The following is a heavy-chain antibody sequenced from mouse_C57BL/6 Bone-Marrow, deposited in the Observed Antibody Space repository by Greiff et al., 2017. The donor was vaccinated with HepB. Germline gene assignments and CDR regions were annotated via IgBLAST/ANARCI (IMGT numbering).Heavy chain of an antibody. CDR3: ARYAPRVRNYFDY. J-gene: IGHJ2*01. CDR2: IHPNSGST. D-gene: IGHD2-14*01. CDR1: GYTFTSYW. Sequence: QVQLQQPGAELVKPGASVKLSCKASGYTFTSYWMHWVKQRPGQGLEWIGMIHPNSGSTNYNEKFKSKATLTVDKSSSTAYMQLSSLTSEDSAVYYCARYAPRVRNYFDYWGQGTTLTVSS. V-gene: IGHV1-64*01.